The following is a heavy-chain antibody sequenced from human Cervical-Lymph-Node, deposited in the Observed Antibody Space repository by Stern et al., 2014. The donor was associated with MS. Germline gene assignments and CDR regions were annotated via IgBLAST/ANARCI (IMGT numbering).Heavy chain of an antibody. CDR3: VKRGITEVRGVRLGDY. D-gene: IGHD3-10*01. CDR1: GLTFSSYG. J-gene: IGHJ4*02. Sequence: VQLGESGGGVVQPGRSLRLTCKVSGLTFSSYGMQWVRQDPGKGLEWVEVISYDGSDTYYAESVKGRFTISRDNSKNTLYLEMRSLRPEDTAVYYCVKRGITEVRGVRLGDYWGPGTLVIVSS. V-gene: IGHV3-30*18. CDR2: ISYDGSDT.